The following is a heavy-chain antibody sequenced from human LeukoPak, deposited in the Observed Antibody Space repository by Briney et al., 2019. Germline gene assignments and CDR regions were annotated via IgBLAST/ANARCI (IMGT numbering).Heavy chain of an antibody. J-gene: IGHJ5*02. CDR3: ASTNCSSASCYGANWFDP. V-gene: IGHV4-30-4*08. D-gene: IGHD2-2*01. Sequence: SQTLSLTCTVSGGSISSGDYYWSWIRQPPGKGLEWIGYINYSENTFHYNPSLKNRVTISVDTSKNRFSLRLSSVTAADTAVYYCASTNCSSASCYGANWFDPWGQGTLVTVSS. CDR1: GGSISSGDYY. CDR2: INYSENT.